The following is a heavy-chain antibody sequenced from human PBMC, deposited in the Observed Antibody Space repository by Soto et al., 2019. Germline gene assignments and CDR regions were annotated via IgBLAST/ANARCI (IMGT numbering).Heavy chain of an antibody. V-gene: IGHV3-33*01. CDR1: GFTFSSYG. D-gene: IGHD4-17*01. CDR3: ARDYRPNTVRYYFDY. CDR2: IWYDGSNK. J-gene: IGHJ4*02. Sequence: PGGSLRLSCAASGFTFSSYGMHWVRQAPGKGLEWVAVIWYDGSNKYYADSVKGRFTISRDNSKNTLYLQMNSLRAEDTAVYYCARDYRPNTVRYYFDYWGQGTLVTVSS.